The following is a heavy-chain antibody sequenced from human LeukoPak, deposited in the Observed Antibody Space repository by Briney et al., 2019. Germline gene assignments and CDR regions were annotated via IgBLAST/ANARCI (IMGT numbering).Heavy chain of an antibody. CDR1: GFTFSSYA. Sequence: GGSPRLSCAASGFTFSSYAMSWVRQAPGKGLEWVSGISGSGDNTYYADSVKGRFTISRDNSKNTLYVQVNSLGTEDTAAYYCAKGSYYDSSGSFYFDYWGQGTLVTVSS. CDR2: ISGSGDNT. V-gene: IGHV3-23*01. J-gene: IGHJ4*02. D-gene: IGHD3-22*01. CDR3: AKGSYYDSSGSFYFDY.